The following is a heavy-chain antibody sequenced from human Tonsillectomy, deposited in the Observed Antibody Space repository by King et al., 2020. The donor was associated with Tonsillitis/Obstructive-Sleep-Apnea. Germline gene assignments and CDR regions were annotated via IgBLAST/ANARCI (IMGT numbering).Heavy chain of an antibody. V-gene: IGHV5-51*01. CDR2: IYPLDSDT. Sequence: QLVQSGAEVKKPGESLRISCKGSGYTFTAFWIGWVRQMPGKGLEWMGLIYPLDSDTTYSPTFQGQVTISADESINPAYLQWSSLQASDTAMYYCVRLPEGGRRNALHYWGQGTLVTVSS. D-gene: IGHD1-14*01. J-gene: IGHJ4*02. CDR3: VRLPEGGRRNALHY. CDR1: GYTFTAFW.